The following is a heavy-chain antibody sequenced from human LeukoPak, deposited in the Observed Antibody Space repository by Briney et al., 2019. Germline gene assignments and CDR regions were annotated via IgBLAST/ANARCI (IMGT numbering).Heavy chain of an antibody. J-gene: IGHJ4*02. V-gene: IGHV4-34*01. CDR1: GESFSGYY. Sequence: SETLSLTCAVYGESFSGYYWSWIRQPPGKGLEWIGEITHSGSTNYNPSLRSRVTISVDTSKKQFSLNLSSVTAADTAVYYCARRGLGRPDYWGQGTLVTVSP. CDR2: ITHSGST. CDR3: ARRGLGRPDY. D-gene: IGHD3/OR15-3a*01.